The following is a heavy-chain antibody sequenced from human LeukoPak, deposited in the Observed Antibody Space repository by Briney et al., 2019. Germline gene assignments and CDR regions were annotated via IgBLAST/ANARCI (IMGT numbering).Heavy chain of an antibody. Sequence: SQTLSLTCAISGDSVSSNSAAWNWIRQSPSRGLEWLGRTYYRSKWYNDYAVSVKSRLTVNPDTSKNQFSLQMNSVTPEDTAVYYCARGVLTDNYFDFWGQGTLVTVSS. D-gene: IGHD4/OR15-4a*01. J-gene: IGHJ4*02. CDR3: ARGVLTDNYFDF. CDR2: TYYRSKWYN. V-gene: IGHV6-1*01. CDR1: GDSVSSNSAA.